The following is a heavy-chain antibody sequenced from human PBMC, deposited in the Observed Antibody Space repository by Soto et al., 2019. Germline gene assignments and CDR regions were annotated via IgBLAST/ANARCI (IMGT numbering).Heavy chain of an antibody. V-gene: IGHV3-23*01. CDR2: ISGSGGST. CDR3: AKGFGWFDP. Sequence: PWGSLRLSCAASGFAFISYAISFVRQSPGKWLEWVSAISGSGGSTYYADSVKGRFTISRDNSKNTLYLQMNSLRAEDTAVYYCAKGFGWFDPWGQGTLVTVSS. CDR1: GFAFISYA. D-gene: IGHD3-16*01. J-gene: IGHJ5*02.